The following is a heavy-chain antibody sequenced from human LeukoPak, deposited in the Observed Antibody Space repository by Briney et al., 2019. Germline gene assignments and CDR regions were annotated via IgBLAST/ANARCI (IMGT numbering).Heavy chain of an antibody. CDR2: ISASGGST. CDR1: GFTFSNYA. J-gene: IGHJ4*02. V-gene: IGHV3-23*01. D-gene: IGHD3-10*01. CDR3: ATPHTGPGGGTNYPPHY. Sequence: GGSLRLSCAASGFTFSNYAMSWVRQAPGKGLEWVSRISASGGSTYYTDSVKGRFTISRDNSKNTLYLQMNSLRAEDTALYYCATPHTGPGGGTNYPPHYWGQGTLVTVSS.